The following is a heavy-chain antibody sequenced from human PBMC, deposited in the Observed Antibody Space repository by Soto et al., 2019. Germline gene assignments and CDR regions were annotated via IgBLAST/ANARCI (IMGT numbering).Heavy chain of an antibody. Sequence: SETLSLTCTVSGGSISSGGYYWSWIRQHPGKGLEWIGYIYYSGSTYYNPSLKSRVTISVDTSKNQFSLKLSSVTAADTAVYYCARVDCSSTSCYSDWSPVYYFDYWGQGTLVTVSS. V-gene: IGHV4-31*02. J-gene: IGHJ4*02. D-gene: IGHD2-2*01. CDR3: ARVDCSSTSCYSDWSPVYYFDY. CDR1: GGSISSGGYY. CDR2: IYYSGST.